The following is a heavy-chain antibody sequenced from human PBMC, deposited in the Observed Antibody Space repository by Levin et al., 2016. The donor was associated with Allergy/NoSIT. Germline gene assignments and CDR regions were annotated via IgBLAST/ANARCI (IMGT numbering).Heavy chain of an antibody. Sequence: GGSLRLSCAASGFTFSSYAMSWVRQAPGKGLEWVASISSRSAYIYYADSVKGRFTISRDNAKNSLYLQMNSLRAEDTSLYYCAKHDFWGGEDYWGQGTLVTVSS. V-gene: IGHV3-21*01. CDR3: AKHDFWGGEDY. D-gene: IGHD3-3*01. CDR1: GFTFSSYA. CDR2: ISSRSAYI. J-gene: IGHJ4*02.